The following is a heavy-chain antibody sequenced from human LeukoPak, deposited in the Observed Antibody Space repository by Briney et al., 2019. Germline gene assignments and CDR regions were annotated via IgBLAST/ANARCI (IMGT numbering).Heavy chain of an antibody. CDR2: IYSGGST. D-gene: IGHD5-12*01. CDR1: GFTVSSNY. V-gene: IGHV3-66*02. J-gene: IGHJ4*02. Sequence: GGSLRLSCAASGFTVSSNYMSWVRQAPGKGLEGVSVIYSGGSTYYADSVKGRFTISRDNSKNTLYLQMNSLRAEDTAVYYCARVEDIVATLDYWGQGTLVTVSS. CDR3: ARVEDIVATLDY.